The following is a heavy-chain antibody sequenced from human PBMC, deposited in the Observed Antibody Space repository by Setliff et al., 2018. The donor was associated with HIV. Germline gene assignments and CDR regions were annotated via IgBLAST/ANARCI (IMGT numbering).Heavy chain of an antibody. Sequence: TLSLTCSVSADSVTSYSWEWIRQPPGRRLEWIGSVSTTDGATYNPSLQSRVSMSVDPSKKQVSLHLTSVTAADTAVYYCSRGSAAGTGLPPRDSWGQGILVTVSS. J-gene: IGHJ5*01. V-gene: IGHV4-4*08. CDR3: SRGSAAGTGLPPRDS. CDR1: ADSVTSYS. CDR2: VSTTDGA. D-gene: IGHD1-1*01.